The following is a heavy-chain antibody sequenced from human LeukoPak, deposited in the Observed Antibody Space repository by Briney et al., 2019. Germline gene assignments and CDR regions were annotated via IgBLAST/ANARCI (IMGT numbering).Heavy chain of an antibody. CDR1: GGSISSSSYY. V-gene: IGHV4-39*07. Sequence: SETLSLTCTVSGGSISSSSYYWGWIRQPPGKGLEWIGSIYYSGSTYYNPSLKSRVTTSVDTSKNQFSLKLSSVTAADTAVYYCAREDRPGYCSSTSCYGVWFDPWGQGTLVTVSS. J-gene: IGHJ5*02. CDR3: AREDRPGYCSSTSCYGVWFDP. CDR2: IYYSGST. D-gene: IGHD2-2*01.